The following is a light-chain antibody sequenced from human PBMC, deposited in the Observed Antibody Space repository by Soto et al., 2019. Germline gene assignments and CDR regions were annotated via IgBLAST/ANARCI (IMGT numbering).Light chain of an antibody. J-gene: IGLJ1*01. CDR1: RSDVGLYNY. CDR3: SSYTSSDTLYV. CDR2: EVT. V-gene: IGLV2-14*01. Sequence: QSVLAQPASVSGSPGQSITISCTGTRSDVGLYNYVSWYQQHPGRAPKLIIYEVTNRPSGVSNRFSGSKSGNTASLTISGLQAEDEADYYCSSYTSSDTLYVFGTGTKVT.